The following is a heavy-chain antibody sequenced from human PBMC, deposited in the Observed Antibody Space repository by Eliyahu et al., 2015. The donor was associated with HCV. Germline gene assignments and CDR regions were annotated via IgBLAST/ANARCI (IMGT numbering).Heavy chain of an antibody. D-gene: IGHD3-22*01. CDR3: TTDRRTYYYDDSGYWPSLDP. V-gene: IGHV1-2*04. J-gene: IGHJ5*02. CDR2: INPKSGGT. Sequence: HVYLVQSGAEVRKPGASVKVSCEASGYIXTXHFIHXVRQAPGRGLEWMGWINPKSGGTKYAQKFQGWVTMTKDTSISTTYMELSRLTPDDTAIYYCTTDRRTYYYDDSGYWPSLDPWGQGTLVTVTS. CDR1: GYIXTXHF.